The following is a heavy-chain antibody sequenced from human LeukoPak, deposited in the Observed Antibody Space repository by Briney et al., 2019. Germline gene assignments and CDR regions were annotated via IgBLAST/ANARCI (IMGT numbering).Heavy chain of an antibody. CDR1: GFTFSNYA. Sequence: SGGSLRLSCAASGFTFSNYAMSWVRQAPGEGLEWVSGIRGSGGTTYYADSVKGRFTISRDNSKNTLFLQMNSLRGEDTAVYYCARPYSYGSGSSYSHFDYWGQGTLVTVSS. D-gene: IGHD3-10*01. CDR2: IRGSGGTT. V-gene: IGHV3-23*01. J-gene: IGHJ4*02. CDR3: ARPYSYGSGSSYSHFDY.